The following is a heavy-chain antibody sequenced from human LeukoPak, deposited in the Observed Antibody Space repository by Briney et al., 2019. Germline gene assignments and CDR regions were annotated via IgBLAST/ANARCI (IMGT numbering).Heavy chain of an antibody. CDR2: FDPEDGET. CDR3: VTLGWFGEAYGMDV. V-gene: IGHV1-24*01. CDR1: GYTLTELS. D-gene: IGHD3-10*01. Sequence: VASVKVSCKVSGYTLTELSIHWVRQAPGKGLEWMGGFDPEDGETIYAQKFQGRVTMTEDTSTDTAYMELSSLRSEDTAVYYFVTLGWFGEAYGMDVWGQGTTVTVSS. J-gene: IGHJ6*02.